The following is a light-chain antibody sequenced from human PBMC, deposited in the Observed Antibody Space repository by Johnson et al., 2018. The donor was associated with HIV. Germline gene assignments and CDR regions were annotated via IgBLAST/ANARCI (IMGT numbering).Light chain of an antibody. Sequence: QSVLTQPPSVSAAPGQRVNISCSGNISNIESYFVSWYQQLPGAAPTLLIYENNKRPSGIPDRFSGSKSGTSATLGITGLQTGAEADYYCGTWESRLSAVFGTGTKVTVL. CDR1: ISNIESYF. CDR2: ENN. V-gene: IGLV1-51*02. J-gene: IGLJ1*01. CDR3: GTWESRLSAV.